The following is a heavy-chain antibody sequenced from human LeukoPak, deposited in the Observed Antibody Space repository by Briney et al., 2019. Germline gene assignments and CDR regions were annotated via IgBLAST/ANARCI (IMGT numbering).Heavy chain of an antibody. CDR2: ISIYYSGST. Sequence: SETLSLTCTVSDGSINSRGYYWAWIRQPPGKGLEWIGSISIYYSGSTYYNPSLKSRVTISVDTSKSQFSLKLSSVTAADTAVYYCARSVGIAVAEDAFDIWGQGTTVTVSS. CDR1: DGSINSRGYY. CDR3: ARSVGIAVAEDAFDI. D-gene: IGHD6-19*01. J-gene: IGHJ3*02. V-gene: IGHV4-39*01.